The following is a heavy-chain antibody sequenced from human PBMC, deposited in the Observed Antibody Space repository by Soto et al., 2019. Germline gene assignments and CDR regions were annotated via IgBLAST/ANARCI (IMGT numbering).Heavy chain of an antibody. CDR2: IYWDDDK. D-gene: IGHD1-1*01. CDR1: GFSLSTSGVG. V-gene: IGHV2-5*02. Sequence: QITVKESGPKLVKPSQTLTLTCAFSGFSLSTSGVGVGWVRQPPGKAPEWLALIYWDDDKRYRPSLKSRLSITNNTSNDQVVFTMTDMDPVDTATYYCVHQAWNTNNYYFDLWGRGTLVTVSS. J-gene: IGHJ2*01. CDR3: VHQAWNTNNYYFDL.